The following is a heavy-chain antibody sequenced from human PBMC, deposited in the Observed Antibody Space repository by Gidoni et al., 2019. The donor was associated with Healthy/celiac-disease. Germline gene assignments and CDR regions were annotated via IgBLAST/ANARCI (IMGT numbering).Heavy chain of an antibody. CDR1: GGSISSYY. V-gene: IGHV4-59*01. D-gene: IGHD2-15*01. Sequence: QVQLQESGPGLVKPSETLSLTCPVSGGSISSYYWSWIRQPPGKGLEWIGYIYYSGSTNYTPSLKSRVTISVDTSKNQFSLKLSSVTAADTAVYYCARGGVLRGNNWFDPWGQGTLVTVSS. CDR2: IYYSGST. CDR3: ARGGVLRGNNWFDP. J-gene: IGHJ5*02.